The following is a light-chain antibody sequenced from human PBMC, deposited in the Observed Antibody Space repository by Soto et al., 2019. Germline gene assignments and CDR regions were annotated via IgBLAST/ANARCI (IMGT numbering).Light chain of an antibody. CDR2: EVR. CDR1: SSDVGAYDF. J-gene: IGLJ1*01. CDR3: SSHTTRNTRV. Sequence: QSVLTQPASVSGSPGQSITISCTGTSSDVGAYDFVSWYQQHPDKAPKLMVYEVRGRPPGVSNRVSGSKSFNTATLTISGLQAEDEADYYCSSHTTRNTRVFGTGTKLTVL. V-gene: IGLV2-14*03.